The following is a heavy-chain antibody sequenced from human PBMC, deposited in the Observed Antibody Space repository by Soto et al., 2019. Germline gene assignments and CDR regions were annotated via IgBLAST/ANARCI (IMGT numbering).Heavy chain of an antibody. CDR3: ARGRGEFDA. CDR1: GGSISNYY. CDR2: MYTSGST. D-gene: IGHD2-21*01. Sequence: SETLSLTCTVSGGSISNYYWTWIRQPAGKGLEWIGRMYTSGSTNYNPSLKSRVTMSVDASKNQFSLNLRSVSAADTAVYYCARGRGEFDAWGQGTPVTVSS. J-gene: IGHJ5*02. V-gene: IGHV4-4*07.